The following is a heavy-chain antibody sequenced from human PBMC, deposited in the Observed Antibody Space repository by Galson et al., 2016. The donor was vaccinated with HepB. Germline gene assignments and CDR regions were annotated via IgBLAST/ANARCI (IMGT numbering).Heavy chain of an antibody. D-gene: IGHD2-2*01. CDR1: GASISDSNW. CDR2: IYHTGTS. V-gene: IGHV4-4*02. Sequence: SETLSLTCDVSGASISDSNWWTWVRQVPGKGLEWIGEIYHTGTSNNNPFLNSRFTLSVDKSRNQFSLNVTSVTAADKAVYYCARAAIIPGARMVFDPWGQGTLVTVSS. J-gene: IGHJ5*02. CDR3: ARAAIIPGARMVFDP.